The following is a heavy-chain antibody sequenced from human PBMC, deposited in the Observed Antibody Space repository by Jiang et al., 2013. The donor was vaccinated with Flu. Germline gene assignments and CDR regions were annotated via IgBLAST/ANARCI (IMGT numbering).Heavy chain of an antibody. J-gene: IGHJ4*02. CDR3: TRHFDNRDYRYYFDY. CDR1: GGSISSHY. Sequence: PGLVKPSETLSLTCSVSGGSISSHYWSWIRQPPGKGLEWIGYIYYRVTTNYNPSLKSRVTVSVDTSKNQFSLKLSSVTAADTAVYYCTRHFDNRDYRYYFDYWGQGTLVTVSS. D-gene: IGHD2-21*01. V-gene: IGHV4-59*08. CDR2: IYYRVTT.